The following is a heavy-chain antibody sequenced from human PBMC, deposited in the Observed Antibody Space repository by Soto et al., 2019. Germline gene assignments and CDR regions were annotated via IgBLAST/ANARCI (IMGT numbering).Heavy chain of an antibody. CDR1: GYAFSSYA. J-gene: IGHJ6*01. CDR2: INIGSGNT. D-gene: IGHD2-21*02. Sequence: QVQLVQSGAEEKQPGASVRVSCKASGYAFSSYAMHWVRQAPGQRLEWMGWINIGSGNTEYSQNFQDRITITRDTSASTVYMELGSLRSEDTAVYYCARDGGDCGYRLTYYCYIGMDVWGQVTKVTVSS. V-gene: IGHV1-3*05. CDR3: ARDGGDCGYRLTYYCYIGMDV.